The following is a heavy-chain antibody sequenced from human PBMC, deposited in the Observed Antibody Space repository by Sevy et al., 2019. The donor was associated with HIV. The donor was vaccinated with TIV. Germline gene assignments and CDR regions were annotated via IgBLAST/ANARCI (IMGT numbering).Heavy chain of an antibody. D-gene: IGHD3-22*01. CDR3: SATREYYADSYGYFDY. CDR2: FDPEDGER. J-gene: IGHJ4*01. V-gene: IGHV1-24*01. CDR1: GHTLTDLS. Sequence: ASVKVPCKASGHTLTDLSMHWVRQAPGKGFEWIGRFDPEDGERIYALKFQGRVTMTEDTSTDTAYMELSSLRSEDTAVYYCSATREYYADSYGYFDYWGHGTLVTVSS.